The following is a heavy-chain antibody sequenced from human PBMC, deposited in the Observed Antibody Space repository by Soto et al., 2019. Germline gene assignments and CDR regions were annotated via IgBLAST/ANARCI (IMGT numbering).Heavy chain of an antibody. J-gene: IGHJ2*01. CDR1: GYTFSDYA. CDR2: ISASTRNT. V-gene: IGHV1-18*01. Sequence: QVPLVQSGGEVKKPGASVKVSCQASGYTFSDYAISWVRQAPGQGREWMGWISASTRNTDQAQNFQGRVIMTLDTSTNTAYMELRSLRSDDTAVYYCVRCYCSVGSCYACWHFDLWGRGTLVTVSS. CDR3: VRCYCSVGSCYACWHFDL. D-gene: IGHD2-15*01.